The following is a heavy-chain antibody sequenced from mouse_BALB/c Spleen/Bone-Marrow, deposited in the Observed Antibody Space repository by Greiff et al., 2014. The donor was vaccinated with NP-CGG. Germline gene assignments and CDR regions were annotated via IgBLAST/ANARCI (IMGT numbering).Heavy chain of an antibody. D-gene: IGHD2-1*01. CDR1: GYTFTSSW. Sequence: VQLQQSGSVLVRPGASVKLSCKASGYTFTSSWMHWAKQRPGQGLEWIGGIHPNSGNTNYNEKFKGKATLTVDTSSSTAYVDLSSLTSEDSAVYYCAREKIYGNYLWYFDVWGAGTTVTVSS. CDR3: AREKIYGNYLWYFDV. V-gene: IGHV1S130*01. J-gene: IGHJ1*01. CDR2: IHPNSGNT.